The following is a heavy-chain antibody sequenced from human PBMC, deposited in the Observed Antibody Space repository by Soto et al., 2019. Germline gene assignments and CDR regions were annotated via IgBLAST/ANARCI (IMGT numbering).Heavy chain of an antibody. V-gene: IGHV3-21*01. J-gene: IGHJ4*02. Sequence: DVQLLESGGGLVKPGGSLRLSCAASGFTFRSYTMNWVRQAPGKGLEWVSSISDSGTYIEYADSVKGRFTISRDNAKNSLFLQMNSLRAEDTAVYYCVRDQRPNTERYFGHWGQGTLVTVSS. D-gene: IGHD2-8*02. CDR1: GFTFRSYT. CDR2: ISDSGTYI. CDR3: VRDQRPNTERYFGH.